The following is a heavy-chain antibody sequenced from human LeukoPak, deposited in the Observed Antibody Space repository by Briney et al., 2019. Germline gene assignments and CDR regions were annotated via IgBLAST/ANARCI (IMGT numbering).Heavy chain of an antibody. CDR1: GFSLSTSGVG. D-gene: IGHD4-17*01. V-gene: IGHV2-5*02. Sequence: KESGPTLVKPTQTLTLTCTFSGFSLSTSGVGVGWIRQPPGKALEWLALIYWDDDKRYSPSLKSRLTITKDTSKNQVVLTMTNMDPVGTATYYCAHRRDDDYGDYGDAFDIWGQGTMVTVSS. CDR2: IYWDDDK. CDR3: AHRRDDDYGDYGDAFDI. J-gene: IGHJ3*02.